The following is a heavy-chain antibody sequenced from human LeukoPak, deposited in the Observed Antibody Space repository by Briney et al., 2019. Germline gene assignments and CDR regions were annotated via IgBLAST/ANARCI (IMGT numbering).Heavy chain of an antibody. Sequence: GGSLRLSCAASGFTFDDYAMHWVRQAPGKGLEWVSGISWNSGSIGYADSVKGRFTISRDNAKNSLYLQMNSLRAEDMALHYCAQGDYFGYWGQGTLVTVSS. CDR2: ISWNSGSI. CDR1: GFTFDDYA. V-gene: IGHV3-9*03. CDR3: AQGDYFGY. J-gene: IGHJ4*02.